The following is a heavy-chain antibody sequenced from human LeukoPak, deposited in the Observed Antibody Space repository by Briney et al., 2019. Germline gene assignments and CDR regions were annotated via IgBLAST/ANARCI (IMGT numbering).Heavy chain of an antibody. D-gene: IGHD5-24*01. CDR2: IYAGNSDA. CDR3: AIINHPDGRVY. J-gene: IGHJ4*02. Sequence: GESLKISCQGFGYPFTTSWIGWVRQLPGKGLEWTAIIYAGNSDAKYSPAFQGQVSISTDRSISTAYLHWSSLKASDTAIYYCAIINHPDGRVYWGQGTLVTVSS. CDR1: GYPFTTSW. V-gene: IGHV5-51*01.